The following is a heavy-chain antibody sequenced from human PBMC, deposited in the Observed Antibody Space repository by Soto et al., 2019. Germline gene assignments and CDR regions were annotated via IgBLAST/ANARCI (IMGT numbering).Heavy chain of an antibody. Sequence: QVQLVQSGAEVKKPGSSVKVSCKASGGTFSSYAISWVRQAPGQGLEWMGGIIPIFGTANYAQKFQGRVTITADESTSTAYMELSSLRSEDTAVYYFARDDLSSGWSWEGGRFDYWGQGTLVTVSS. J-gene: IGHJ4*02. V-gene: IGHV1-69*01. CDR2: IIPIFGTA. CDR3: ARDDLSSGWSWEGGRFDY. D-gene: IGHD6-19*01. CDR1: GGTFSSYA.